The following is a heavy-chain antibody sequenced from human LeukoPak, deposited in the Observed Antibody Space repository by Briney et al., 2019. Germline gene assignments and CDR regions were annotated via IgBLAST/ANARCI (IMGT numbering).Heavy chain of an antibody. D-gene: IGHD6-19*01. V-gene: IGHV3-23*01. CDR3: AHGYISGWYPY. CDR2: ISVSGDTK. CDR1: GFTITDYG. Sequence: GGSLRLSCAVSGFTITDYGMSWVRQAPGKGLEWVSAISVSGDTKYYADSVKGRFIISRDNSRKTLYLQINSLTAEDTVLYYCAHGYISGWYPYWGQGTLNTVSS. J-gene: IGHJ4*02.